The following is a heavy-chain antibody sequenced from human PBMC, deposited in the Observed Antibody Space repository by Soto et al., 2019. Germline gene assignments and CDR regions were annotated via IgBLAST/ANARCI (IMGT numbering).Heavy chain of an antibody. V-gene: IGHV4-39*07. CDR2: IYYSGST. J-gene: IGHJ4*02. CDR1: GGSISSSSYY. D-gene: IGHD3-3*01. CDR3: ARVVWITIFGVVMYLDY. Sequence: SETLSLTCTVSGGSISSSSYYWGWIRQPPGKGLEWIGSIYYSGSTYYNPSLKSRVTISVDKSRNHFSLKLIFGTAADTAVYYCARVVWITIFGVVMYLDYWGQGTLVTVSS.